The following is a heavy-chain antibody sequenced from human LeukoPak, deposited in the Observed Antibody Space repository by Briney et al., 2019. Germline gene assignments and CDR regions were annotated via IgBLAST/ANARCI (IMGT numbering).Heavy chain of an antibody. J-gene: IGHJ5*02. CDR2: INHSGST. V-gene: IGHV4-34*01. Sequence: SETLSLTCAVYGGSFSGYYWSWIRQPPGKGLGWIGEINHSGSTNYNPSLKSRVTISVDTSKNQFSLKLSSVTAADTAVYYCARKGGRYYGSGSYSSNWFDPWGQGTLVTVSS. CDR1: GGSFSGYY. D-gene: IGHD3-10*01. CDR3: ARKGGRYYGSGSYSSNWFDP.